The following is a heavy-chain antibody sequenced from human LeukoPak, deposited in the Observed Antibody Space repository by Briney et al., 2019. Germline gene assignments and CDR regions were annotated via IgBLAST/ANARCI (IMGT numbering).Heavy chain of an antibody. J-gene: IGHJ4*02. CDR1: GLTFSSFA. D-gene: IGHD3-22*01. CDR2: VSGSGGAT. CDR3: AKEGTYYDSSGYYTH. Sequence: PGGSLILSCAASGLTFSSFAMRGVRPAPGKGLGWVSSVSGSGGATYYADSVKGRFTISRDNSKNTLFLQMSSLRVEDTAIYYCAKEGTYYDSSGYYTHWGQGTLVAVSS. V-gene: IGHV3-23*01.